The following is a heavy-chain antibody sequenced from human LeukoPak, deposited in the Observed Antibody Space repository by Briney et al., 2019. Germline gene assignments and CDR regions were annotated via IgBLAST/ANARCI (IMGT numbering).Heavy chain of an antibody. Sequence: AGSLRLSCAASGFTVSSNHMTWVRQAPGKGLEWVSVIYRGCGTYFADSVKGRFTISRDNSKNTVYLQMNSLRAEDTAVYYCARAFIDPWGQGNLVTVSS. V-gene: IGHV3-53*01. J-gene: IGHJ5*02. CDR1: GFTVSSNH. CDR3: ARAFIDP. CDR2: IYRGCGT.